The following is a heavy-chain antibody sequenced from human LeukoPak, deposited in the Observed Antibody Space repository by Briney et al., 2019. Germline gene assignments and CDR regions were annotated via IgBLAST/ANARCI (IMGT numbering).Heavy chain of an antibody. V-gene: IGHV5-51*01. J-gene: IGHJ5*02. D-gene: IGHD2-2*01. CDR1: GYSFTSYW. CDR3: ARQGCSSTSCYNWFDP. CDR2: IYPGDSDT. Sequence: GGSLKISCKGSGYSFTSYWIGWVRQMPGKGLEWMGIIYPGDSDTRYSPSFQGQVTISADKSISTAYLQWSSLKASDTAMYYCARQGCSSTSCYNWFDPWGQGTLVTVSS.